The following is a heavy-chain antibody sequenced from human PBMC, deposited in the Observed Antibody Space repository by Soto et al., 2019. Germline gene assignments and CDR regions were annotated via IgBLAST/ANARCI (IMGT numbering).Heavy chain of an antibody. D-gene: IGHD1-7*01. CDR3: ARDITGTNNGCDP. Sequence: VQLVQSGAEVKKPGSSVRVSCETSGDTFTSHTVNWLRQATGQGLEWMGGIIPVFGSPNYAAKFQGRLTITADTSTNTAYMELRRLKSEDTAVYFCARDITGTNNGCDPWGQGPLVTVAS. CDR1: GDTFTSHT. J-gene: IGHJ5*02. V-gene: IGHV1-69*06. CDR2: IIPVFGSP.